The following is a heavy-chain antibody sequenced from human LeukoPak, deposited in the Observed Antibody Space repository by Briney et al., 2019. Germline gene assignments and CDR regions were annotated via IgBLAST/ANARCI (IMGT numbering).Heavy chain of an antibody. CDR1: GFTFSSYA. CDR2: IYSGGST. Sequence: QSGGSLRLSCAASGFTFSSYAMSWVRQAPGKGLEWVSIIYSGGSTYYADSVKGRFTISRDNSKNTLYLQMNSLRAEDTAVYYCARGSSWYDPIDYWGQGTLVTVSS. J-gene: IGHJ4*02. V-gene: IGHV3-53*01. CDR3: ARGSSWYDPIDY. D-gene: IGHD6-13*01.